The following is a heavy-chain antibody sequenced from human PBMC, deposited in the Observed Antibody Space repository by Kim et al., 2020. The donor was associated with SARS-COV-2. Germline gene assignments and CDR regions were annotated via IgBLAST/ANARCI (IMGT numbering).Heavy chain of an antibody. J-gene: IGHJ5*02. V-gene: IGHV4-39*01. D-gene: IGHD5-18*01. CDR3: ANRNTTQLWYERRPLNWFDP. CDR2: IYYSGST. Sequence: SETLSLTCTVSGGSISSSNYYWGWIRQPPGKGLEWIGSIYYSGSTYYNPSLKSRVTISVDTSKNQFSLKLNSVTAADTAVYYCANRNTTQLWYERRPLNWFDPWGQGTLVTVSS. CDR1: GGSISSSNYY.